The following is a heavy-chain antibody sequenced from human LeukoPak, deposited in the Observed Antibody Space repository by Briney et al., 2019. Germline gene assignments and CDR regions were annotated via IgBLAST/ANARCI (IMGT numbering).Heavy chain of an antibody. J-gene: IGHJ4*02. Sequence: PSETLSLTCAVYGGSFSGYYWSWIRQPPGKGLEWIGEINHSGSTNYNPSLKSRVTISVDTSKNQFSLKLSSVTAADTAVYYCARGRTGYSSSWYPRFDYWGQGTLVTVSS. D-gene: IGHD6-13*01. CDR1: GGSFSGYY. V-gene: IGHV4-34*01. CDR3: ARGRTGYSSSWYPRFDY. CDR2: INHSGST.